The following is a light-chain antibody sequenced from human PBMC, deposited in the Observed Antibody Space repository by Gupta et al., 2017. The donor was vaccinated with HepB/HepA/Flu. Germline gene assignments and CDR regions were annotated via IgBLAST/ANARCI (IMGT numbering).Light chain of an antibody. CDR3: LLSYRGARV. CDR1: TGAVTSGHY. J-gene: IGLJ3*02. Sequence: QAVVTQQPSLTVSPGGTLPLPCSSSTGAVTSGHYPYGVQQKLGQAPRTLIYDTSNKHSWTPARLSGSLLGGKAALTLSGAQSEDEAEYYCLLSYRGARVFGGGTKLTVL. CDR2: DTS. V-gene: IGLV7-46*01.